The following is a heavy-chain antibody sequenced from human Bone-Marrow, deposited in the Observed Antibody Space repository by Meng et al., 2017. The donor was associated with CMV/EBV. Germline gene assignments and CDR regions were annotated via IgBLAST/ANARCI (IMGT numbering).Heavy chain of an antibody. Sequence: SETLSLTCTVSGGSISSYYWSWIRQPPGKGLEWIGYIYYSGSTNYNPSLKSRVTISVDTSKNQFSLKLSSVTAADTAVYYCARDHEVVVVPAATNWFDPWGQGTLVTVSS. V-gene: IGHV4-59*01. J-gene: IGHJ5*02. CDR3: ARDHEVVVVPAATNWFDP. CDR1: GGSISSYY. CDR2: IYYSGST. D-gene: IGHD2-2*01.